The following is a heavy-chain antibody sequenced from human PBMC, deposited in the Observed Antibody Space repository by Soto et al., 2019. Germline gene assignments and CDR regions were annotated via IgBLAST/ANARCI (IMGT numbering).Heavy chain of an antibody. V-gene: IGHV3-23*01. CDR2: LSGSGGST. D-gene: IGHD6-6*01. J-gene: IGHJ3*02. CDR1: GFTFSSYA. Sequence: PGGSLRLSCAASGFTFSSYAMSWVRQAPGKGLEWVSALSGSGGSTYYADSVKGRFTISRDNSKNALYLQMNSLRAEDTAVYYCAKGGASIAARPEVPSQSFDIWGQGTMVTV. CDR3: AKGGASIAARPEVPSQSFDI.